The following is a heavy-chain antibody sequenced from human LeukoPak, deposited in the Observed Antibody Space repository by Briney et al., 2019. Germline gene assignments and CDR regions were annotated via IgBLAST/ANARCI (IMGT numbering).Heavy chain of an antibody. CDR1: GFTFSDHY. CDR3: ARGHFGLDV. V-gene: IGHV3-11*01. Sequence: GGSLRLSCAASGFTFSDHYMSWIRLAPGQGLEWVSYISGSGSVTFHADSVKGRFTISRDNAKKSVYLQMNSLRAEDTAVYYCARGHFGLDVWGQGATVTVSS. CDR2: ISGSGSVT. J-gene: IGHJ6*02.